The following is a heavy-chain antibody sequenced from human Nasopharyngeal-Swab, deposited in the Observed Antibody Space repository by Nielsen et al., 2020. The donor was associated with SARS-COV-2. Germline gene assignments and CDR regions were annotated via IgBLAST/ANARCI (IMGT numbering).Heavy chain of an antibody. J-gene: IGHJ6*02. V-gene: IGHV1-2*06. CDR3: ARDSGDRLLQWLETPWDYYYYDMDV. Sequence: ASVKVSCNASGGTFSSYAISWVRQAPGQGLEWMGRINPNSGGTNSAQKFQGRVTMTRDTSITTAYMELSRLRSDDTAVYYCARDSGDRLLQWLETPWDYYYYDMDVWGQGTTVTVSS. D-gene: IGHD6-19*01. CDR2: INPNSGGT. CDR1: GGTFSSYA.